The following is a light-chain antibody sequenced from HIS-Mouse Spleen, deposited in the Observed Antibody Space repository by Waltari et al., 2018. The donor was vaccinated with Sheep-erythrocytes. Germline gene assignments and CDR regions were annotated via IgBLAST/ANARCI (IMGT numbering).Light chain of an antibody. Sequence: QSALTQPASVSGSPGQSFPISCTGTSRAVGGSNYVSWNQQHPGKAPKLMIYEVSNRPSGVSNRFSGSKSGNTASLTISGLQAEDEADYYCSSYTSSSTWVFGGGTKLTVL. CDR2: EVS. CDR3: SSYTSSSTWV. V-gene: IGLV2-14*01. J-gene: IGLJ3*02. CDR1: SRAVGGSNY.